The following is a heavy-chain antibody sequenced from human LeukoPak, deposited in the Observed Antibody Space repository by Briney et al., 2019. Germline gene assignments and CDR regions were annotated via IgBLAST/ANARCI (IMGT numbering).Heavy chain of an antibody. J-gene: IGHJ6*03. CDR3: AKAPTSYYNYMDV. CDR1: GFTFSSYA. V-gene: IGHV3-23*01. CDR2: ISGRGGRT. Sequence: GGSLRLSCAASGFTFSSYAMSWVRQAPGKGLEWVSDISGRGGRTYYADSVKGRFTISRDTSKNTLYLQMNSLRAEDTAVYYCAKAPTSYYNYMDVWGKGTTVTVSS.